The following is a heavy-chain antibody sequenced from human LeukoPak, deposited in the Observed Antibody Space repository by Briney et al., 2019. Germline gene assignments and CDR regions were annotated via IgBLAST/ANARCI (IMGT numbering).Heavy chain of an antibody. CDR3: ARVGWHDGPDY. D-gene: IGHD2-15*01. J-gene: IGHJ4*02. CDR1: GFTFTSFW. CDR2: INEDGSEE. V-gene: IGHV3-7*05. Sequence: GGSLRLSCAASGFTFTSFWMSWVRQAPGTGLQWLANINEDGSEEYYVDSVEGRFTISRDNAKNSVNLQMNSLRVDDTAVYYCARVGWHDGPDYWGPGTLVTVSS.